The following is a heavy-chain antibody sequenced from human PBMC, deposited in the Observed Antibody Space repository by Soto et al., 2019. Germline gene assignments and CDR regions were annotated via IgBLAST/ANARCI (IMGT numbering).Heavy chain of an antibody. D-gene: IGHD3-16*02. CDR3: ARDFRAYYDYVWGSYRPSHGMDV. J-gene: IGHJ6*02. V-gene: IGHV3-13*01. Sequence: EVQLVESGGGLVQPGGSLRLSCAASGFTFSSYDMHWVRQATGKGLEWVSAIGTAGDTYYPGSVKGRFTISRENAKISLYLQMNSLRAEDTAVYYCARDFRAYYDYVWGSYRPSHGMDVWGQGTTVTVSS. CDR2: IGTAGDT. CDR1: GFTFSSYD.